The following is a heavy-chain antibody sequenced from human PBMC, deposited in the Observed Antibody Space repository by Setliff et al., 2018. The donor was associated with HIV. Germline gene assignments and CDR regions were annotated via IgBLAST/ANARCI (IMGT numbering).Heavy chain of an antibody. Sequence: SVKVSCKASGGPFSWSAISWVRQAPGQGLEWMGGIIPMFGGATYAQRFQGRVTITTDQSMSTAYMELNSLRSEDTAVYYCARDPPAQCSGGNCFAPWGQGTLVTVSS. CDR1: GGPFSWSA. V-gene: IGHV1-69*05. J-gene: IGHJ5*02. D-gene: IGHD2-15*01. CDR2: IIPMFGGA. CDR3: ARDPPAQCSGGNCFAP.